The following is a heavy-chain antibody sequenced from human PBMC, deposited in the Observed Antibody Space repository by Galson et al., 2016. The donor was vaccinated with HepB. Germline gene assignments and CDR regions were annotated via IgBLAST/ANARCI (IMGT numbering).Heavy chain of an antibody. Sequence: SLRLSCAASEFIFSNYPMHWVRQAPGKGLEWVASISNDGSKKYYADSVKGRFTISRDNSKNTLWLQMSSLRPADTAMYYCARDTEMATIGWWGQGTLVIVSS. J-gene: IGHJ4*02. D-gene: IGHD5-24*01. CDR1: EFIFSNYP. V-gene: IGHV3-30*04. CDR2: ISNDGSKK. CDR3: ARDTEMATIGW.